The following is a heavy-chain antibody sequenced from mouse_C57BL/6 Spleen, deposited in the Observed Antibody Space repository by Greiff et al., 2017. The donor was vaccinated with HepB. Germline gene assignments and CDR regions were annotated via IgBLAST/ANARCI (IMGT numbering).Heavy chain of an antibody. V-gene: IGHV1-26*01. D-gene: IGHD2-5*01. CDR1: GYTFTDYY. J-gene: IGHJ3*01. CDR3: ARSKGSNYGFAY. CDR2: INPNNGGT. Sequence: EVQLQQSGPELVKPGASVKISCKASGYTFTDYYMNWVKQSHGKSLEWIGDINPNNGGTSYNQKFKGKATLTVDKSSSTAYMELRSLTSEDSAVYYCARSKGSNYGFAYWGQGTLVTVSA.